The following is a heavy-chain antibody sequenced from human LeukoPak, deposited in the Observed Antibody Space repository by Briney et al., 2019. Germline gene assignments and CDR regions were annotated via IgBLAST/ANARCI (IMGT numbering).Heavy chain of an antibody. CDR2: INHSGST. CDR3: ARDRDYYYDSSGYPSLDY. J-gene: IGHJ4*02. D-gene: IGHD3-22*01. CDR1: GGSISSYY. V-gene: IGHV4-34*01. Sequence: SETLSLTCTVSGGSISSYYWSWIRQPPGKGLEWIGEINHSGSTNYNPSLKSRVTISVDTSKNQFSLKLSSVTAADTAVYYCARDRDYYYDSSGYPSLDYWGQGTLVTVPS.